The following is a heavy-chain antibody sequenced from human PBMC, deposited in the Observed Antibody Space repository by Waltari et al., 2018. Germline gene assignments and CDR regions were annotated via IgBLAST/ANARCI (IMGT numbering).Heavy chain of an antibody. Sequence: EVQLVESGGGLVQPGGSLRLSCAASGFTFSSYWMHWVRQAPGKGLVGVSRINSDGSSTSYADSVKGRFTISRDNAKNTLYLQMNSRRAEDTAVYYCASPRGTGFDYWGQGTLVTVSS. J-gene: IGHJ4*02. CDR2: INSDGSST. V-gene: IGHV3-74*01. D-gene: IGHD1-1*01. CDR1: GFTFSSYW. CDR3: ASPRGTGFDY.